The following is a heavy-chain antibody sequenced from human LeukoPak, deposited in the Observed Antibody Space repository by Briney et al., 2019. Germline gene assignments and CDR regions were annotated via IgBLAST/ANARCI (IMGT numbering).Heavy chain of an antibody. J-gene: IGHJ4*02. CDR2: ISSSSSYI. CDR1: GFTFSSYR. D-gene: IGHD4-23*01. V-gene: IGHV3-21*01. CDR3: AKVPEYGGNSFDY. Sequence: PGGSLRLSCAASGFTFSSYRMNWVRQAPGRGLEWVSSISSSSSYIYYADSVKGRFTISRDNAKNSQYLQMNSLRAEDTAVYYCAKVPEYGGNSFDYWGQGTLVTVSS.